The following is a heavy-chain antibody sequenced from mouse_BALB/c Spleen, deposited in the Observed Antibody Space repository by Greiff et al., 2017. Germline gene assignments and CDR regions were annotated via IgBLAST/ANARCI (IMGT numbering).Heavy chain of an antibody. Sequence: EVKLVESGGGLVKPGGSLKLSCAASGFTFSSYAMSWVRQTPEKRLEWVASISSGGSTYYPDSVKGRFTISRDNARNILYLQMSSLRSEDTAMYYCAREGGYGNPYAMDYWGQGTAVTVSS. CDR2: ISSGGST. CDR1: GFTFSSYA. V-gene: IGHV5-6-5*01. D-gene: IGHD2-10*02. CDR3: AREGGYGNPYAMDY. J-gene: IGHJ4*01.